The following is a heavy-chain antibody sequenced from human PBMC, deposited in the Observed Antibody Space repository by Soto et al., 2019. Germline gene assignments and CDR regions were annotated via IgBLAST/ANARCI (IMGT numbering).Heavy chain of an antibody. CDR2: IYYRGST. CDR1: GGSISGNY. J-gene: IGHJ3*02. Sequence: QVQLQESGPGLVKASETLSLSCTVSGGSISGNYWSWIRQPPGKGLEWFGYIYYRGSTNYNPSLSGRVIITIDPSRNQFPRELSSVTAADTAVYYCTRLTPFCTGGSCYAARGAVDIWGQGTMVTVSS. D-gene: IGHD2-15*01. CDR3: TRLTPFCTGGSCYAARGAVDI. V-gene: IGHV4-59*08.